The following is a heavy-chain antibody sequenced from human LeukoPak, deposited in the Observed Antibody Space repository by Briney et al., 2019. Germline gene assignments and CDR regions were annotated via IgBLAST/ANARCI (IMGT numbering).Heavy chain of an antibody. J-gene: IGHJ4*02. CDR1: GFVFTIYT. V-gene: IGHV3-64D*06. CDR3: VKDFGRIRGTPDS. CDR2: ISGSGNGFSI. D-gene: IGHD1-26*01. Sequence: GGSLRLSCSASGFVFTIYTMYWVRQAPGKGPEYVSTISGSGNGFSIYYADSVKGRFTISRDDSRSILYLQMNGLRSEDTAVYYCVKDFGRIRGTPDSWGQGTLVTVSS.